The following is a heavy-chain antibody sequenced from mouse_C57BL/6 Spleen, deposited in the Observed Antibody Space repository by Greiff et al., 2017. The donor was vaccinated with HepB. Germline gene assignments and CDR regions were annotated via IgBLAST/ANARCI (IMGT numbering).Heavy chain of an antibody. Sequence: VQLQQSGAELVRPGASVTLSCKASGYTFTDYEMHWVKQTPVHGLEWIGAIDPETGGTAYNQKFKGKAILTADKSSSTAYMELRSLTSEDSAVYYCTREDDYDKNIAYWGQGTLVTVSA. CDR3: TREDDYDKNIAY. V-gene: IGHV1-15*01. CDR2: IDPETGGT. D-gene: IGHD2-4*01. J-gene: IGHJ3*01. CDR1: GYTFTDYE.